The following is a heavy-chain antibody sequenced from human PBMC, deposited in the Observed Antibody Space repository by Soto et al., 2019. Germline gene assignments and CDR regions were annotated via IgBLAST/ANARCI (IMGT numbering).Heavy chain of an antibody. D-gene: IGHD1-7*01. CDR2: IYYSGST. Sequence: QVQLQESSPGLVKPSETLSLTCTVSGGSITSYYWSWIRQPPGKGLEWIGYIYYSGSTNYNPSLKSRVTISVDTSKNQFSLKLSLKLSSVTAADTAVYYCARRYGTTFDYWGQGTLVTVSS. V-gene: IGHV4-59*01. CDR3: ARRYGTTFDY. CDR1: GGSITSYY. J-gene: IGHJ4*02.